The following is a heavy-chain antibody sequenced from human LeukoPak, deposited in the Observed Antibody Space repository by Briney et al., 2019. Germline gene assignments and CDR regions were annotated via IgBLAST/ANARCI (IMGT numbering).Heavy chain of an antibody. CDR3: ARGLQCSGGSCYSEGNWFDP. Sequence: HTGGSLRLSCAASGFTFSSYWMSWVRQAPGKGLEWVANIKQDGSEKYYVDSVKGRFTISRENAKNSLYLQMNSLRAGDTAVYYCARGLQCSGGSCYSEGNWFDPWGQGTLVTVSS. CDR1: GFTFSSYW. D-gene: IGHD2-15*01. V-gene: IGHV3-7*01. J-gene: IGHJ5*02. CDR2: IKQDGSEK.